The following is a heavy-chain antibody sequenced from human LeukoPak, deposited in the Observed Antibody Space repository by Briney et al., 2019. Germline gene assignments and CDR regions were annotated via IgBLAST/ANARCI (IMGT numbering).Heavy chain of an antibody. CDR2: IYYSGST. J-gene: IGHJ6*03. V-gene: IGHV4-59*01. CDR1: GVSLNNFY. Sequence: SETLSLTCTVSGVSLNNFYWSWIRQPPGRGLEWIGYIYYSGSTNYNPSLKSRVSISVDTSKNLFSLKLSSVTTADTAVYYCARGEYYYYYYMDVWGKGTTVTVSS. CDR3: ARGEYYYYYYMDV.